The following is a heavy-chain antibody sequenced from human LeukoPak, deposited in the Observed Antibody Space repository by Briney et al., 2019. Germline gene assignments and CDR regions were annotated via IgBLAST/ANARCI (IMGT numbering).Heavy chain of an antibody. J-gene: IGHJ4*02. CDR2: IYSGGST. CDR3: ARVTYYYDSSGYSISEYYFDY. Sequence: GGSLRLSCAASGFTVSSNYMSWVRQAPGKGLEWVSVIYSGGSTYYADSVKGRFTISRDNSKNTLYLQMNSLRAEDTAVYCCARVTYYYDSSGYSISEYYFDYWGQGTLVTVSS. CDR1: GFTVSSNY. D-gene: IGHD3-22*01. V-gene: IGHV3-53*01.